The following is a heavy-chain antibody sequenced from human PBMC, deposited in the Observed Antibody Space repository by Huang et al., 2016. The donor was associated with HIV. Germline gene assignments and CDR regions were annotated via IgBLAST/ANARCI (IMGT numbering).Heavy chain of an antibody. Sequence: QVQLVQSGAEVKNPGASVRVSCKASGYTFTDSNHHWVRQAPGQGLEWMGWINPKRGGTSDAQRFQGRITMTRDTTISTVHKDLRSIQSDDTAVYFCARDWSFGSSTSPADWGQGTLVTVSS. CDR3: ARDWSFGSSTSPAD. V-gene: IGHV1-2*02. CDR1: GYTFTDSN. D-gene: IGHD6-6*01. CDR2: INPKRGGT. J-gene: IGHJ4*02.